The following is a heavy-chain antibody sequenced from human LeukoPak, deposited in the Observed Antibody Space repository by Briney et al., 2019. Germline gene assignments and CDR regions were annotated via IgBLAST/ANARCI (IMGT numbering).Heavy chain of an antibody. CDR2: INHSGST. J-gene: IGHJ5*02. V-gene: IGHV4-34*01. CDR3: ARVFRAGRRWFDP. D-gene: IGHD6-13*01. Sequence: SETLSLTCAVYGGSFSGYYWSWIRQPPGKGLEWIGEINHSGSTNYNPSLKSRVTISVDTSKNQFSLKLSSVTAADTAVYYCARVFRAGRRWFDPWGQGTLVTVSS. CDR1: GGSFSGYY.